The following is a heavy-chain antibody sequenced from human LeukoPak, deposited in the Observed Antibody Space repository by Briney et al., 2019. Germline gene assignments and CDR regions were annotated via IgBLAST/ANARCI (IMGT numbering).Heavy chain of an antibody. CDR1: GSTFSSHW. Sequence: GGSLRLSCAASGSTFSSHWMNWVRRAPGKGLEWVSAISGSGGSTYYADSVKGRFTISRDKSKNTLYLQMNSLRAEDTAVYYCAKLALTTVTTSYWGQGTLVTVSS. D-gene: IGHD4-17*01. CDR3: AKLALTTVTTSY. J-gene: IGHJ4*02. V-gene: IGHV3-23*01. CDR2: ISGSGGST.